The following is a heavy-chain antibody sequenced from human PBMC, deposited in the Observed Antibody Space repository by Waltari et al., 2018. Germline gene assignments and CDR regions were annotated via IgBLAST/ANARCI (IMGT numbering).Heavy chain of an antibody. CDR1: GFTVTSHY. V-gene: IGHV3-53*01. CDR2: IPLGTNA. J-gene: IGHJ3*01. CDR3: ARHVSGPTRAAFDV. Sequence: EVQLVGSGGGLIQPGGSLRLSCVGSGFTVTSHYMSWVRQVPGKGLEWVSNIPLGTNANSAESVGGRFTISRDNSKDTLYLQMNSLRVEDTAVYFCARHVSGPTRAAFDVWGQGTMVTVSP. D-gene: IGHD6-19*01.